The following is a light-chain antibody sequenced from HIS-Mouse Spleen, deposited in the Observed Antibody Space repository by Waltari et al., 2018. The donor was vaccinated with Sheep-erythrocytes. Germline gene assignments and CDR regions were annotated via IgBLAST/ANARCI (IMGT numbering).Light chain of an antibody. J-gene: IGLJ2*01. CDR1: SSNIRSNP. V-gene: IGLV1-44*01. CDR3: AAWDDSLNGPV. CDR2: SNN. Sequence: QSVLTQPPSASGTPGQRVTISCSGSSSNIRSNPVNWYQQLPGTAPKPLIYSNNQRPSGVPDRFSGSKSGTSASLAISGLQSEDEADYYCAAWDDSLNGPVFGGGTKLTVL.